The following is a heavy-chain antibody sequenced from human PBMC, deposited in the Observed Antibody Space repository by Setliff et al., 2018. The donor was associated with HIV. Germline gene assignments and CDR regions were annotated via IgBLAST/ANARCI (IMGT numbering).Heavy chain of an antibody. V-gene: IGHV3-66*02. CDR3: ARVVVVIGSQDYFDY. CDR1: GLSISSNY. Sequence: SCAASGLSISSNYMSWVRQAPGKGLEWVSIIYSGGDAYYSDSLKGRFTISRDNSRNTLYLQMSSLRADDTAVYYCARVVVVIGSQDYFDYWGQGMLVTVPQ. J-gene: IGHJ4*02. D-gene: IGHD2-21*01. CDR2: IYSGGDA.